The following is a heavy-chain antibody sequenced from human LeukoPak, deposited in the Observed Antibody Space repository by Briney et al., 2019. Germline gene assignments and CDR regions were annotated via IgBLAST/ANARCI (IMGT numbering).Heavy chain of an antibody. CDR2: IIPILGIA. CDR1: GGTFSSYT. J-gene: IGHJ4*02. V-gene: IGHV1-69*04. CDR3: AREREPLPPDY. D-gene: IGHD1-14*01. Sequence: SVKVPCKASGGTFSSYTISWVRQAPGQGLEWMGRIIPILGIANYAQKFRGRVTITADKSTSTAYMELSSLRSEDTAVYYCAREREPLPPDYWGQGTLVTVSS.